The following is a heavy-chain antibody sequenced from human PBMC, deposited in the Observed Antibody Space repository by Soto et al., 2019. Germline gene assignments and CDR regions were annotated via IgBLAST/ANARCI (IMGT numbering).Heavy chain of an antibody. CDR2: IYYSGST. CDR1: GGSISSYY. D-gene: IGHD2-2*01. V-gene: IGHV4-59*01. J-gene: IGHJ3*02. Sequence: SETLALTCTVSGGSISSYYWSWIRQPPGKGLDWIGYIYYSGSTNYNPSLKRRVTISVDTSKNQFSLKLSSVTAAGTAVDYCARTHCSSTICSGAAFDIWGQGTMVTVS. CDR3: ARTHCSSTICSGAAFDI.